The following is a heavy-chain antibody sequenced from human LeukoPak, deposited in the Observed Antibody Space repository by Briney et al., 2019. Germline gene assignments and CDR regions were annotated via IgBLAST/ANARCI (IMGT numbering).Heavy chain of an antibody. CDR1: GFTFSSYG. CDR2: ILYDGSNK. D-gene: IGHD6-19*01. Sequence: GSLRLSCAASGFTFSSYGMYWVRQAPSTGLEWVASILYDGSNKFYLDSVKGRFTISRDNSRNTLYLQMNSLRAEDTAVYYCARLTGWDNYYSYMDVWGKGTTVTVSS. V-gene: IGHV3-30*02. J-gene: IGHJ6*03. CDR3: ARLTGWDNYYSYMDV.